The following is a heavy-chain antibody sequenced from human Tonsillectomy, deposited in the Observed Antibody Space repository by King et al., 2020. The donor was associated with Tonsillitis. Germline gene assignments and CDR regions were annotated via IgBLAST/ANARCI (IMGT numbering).Heavy chain of an antibody. V-gene: IGHV3-66*01. D-gene: IGHD1-26*01. CDR3: ARDRQVRPTKGHYFDY. CDR2: IYSGGST. CDR1: GFTVSSSY. J-gene: IGHJ4*02. Sequence: VQLVESGGGLVQPGGSLRLSCAASGFTVSSSYMSWVRQAPDKWLEGFSVIYSGGSTYYADSVKGRFSISRDNSKNTLFLQMNSLRAEDTSVYYCARDRQVRPTKGHYFDYWGQGTLVTVSS.